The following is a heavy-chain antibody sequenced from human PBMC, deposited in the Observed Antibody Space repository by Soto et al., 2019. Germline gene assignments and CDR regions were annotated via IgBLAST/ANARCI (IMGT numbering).Heavy chain of an antibody. D-gene: IGHD5-12*01. Sequence: SETLSLTCTVSGGSISSYYWSWIRQPPGKGLEWIGYIFDSGSTNYNPSLKSRVTMSVDTSKNQFSLKVSSVTAADTAVYYCARGGRGYSGYEHDYWGQGTLVTVS. CDR2: IFDSGST. J-gene: IGHJ4*02. V-gene: IGHV4-59*01. CDR3: ARGGRGYSGYEHDY. CDR1: GGSISSYY.